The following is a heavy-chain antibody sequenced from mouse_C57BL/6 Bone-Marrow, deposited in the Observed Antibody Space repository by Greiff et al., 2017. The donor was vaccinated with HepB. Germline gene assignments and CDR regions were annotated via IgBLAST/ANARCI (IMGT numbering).Heavy chain of an antibody. CDR2: ISNGGGST. Sequence: EVKLQESGGGLVQPGGSLKLSCAASGFTFSDYYMYWVRQTPEKRLEWVAYISNGGGSTYYPDTVKGRFTISRDNAKNTLYLQMSRLKSEDTAMYYCARQALYYSFAYWGQGTLVTVSA. CDR1: GFTFSDYY. D-gene: IGHD1-1*01. V-gene: IGHV5-12*01. CDR3: ARQALYYSFAY. J-gene: IGHJ3*01.